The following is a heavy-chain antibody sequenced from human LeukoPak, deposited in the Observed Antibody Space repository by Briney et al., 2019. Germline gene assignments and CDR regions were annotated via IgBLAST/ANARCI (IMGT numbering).Heavy chain of an antibody. Sequence: PGGSLRLSCAASGFTVSTNYMSWVRQAPGKGLEWVPVIYSGGSTYYADSVKGRFTISRDDAKNLLYLQMNSLRAEDTAVYYCARDLFSGSYYEDFWGQGTLVTVSS. J-gene: IGHJ4*02. V-gene: IGHV3-53*01. CDR3: ARDLFSGSYYEDF. CDR1: GFTVSTNY. CDR2: IYSGGST. D-gene: IGHD1-26*01.